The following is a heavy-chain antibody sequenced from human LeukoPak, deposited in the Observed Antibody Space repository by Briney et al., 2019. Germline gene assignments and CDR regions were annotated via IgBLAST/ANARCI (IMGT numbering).Heavy chain of an antibody. Sequence: PGGSLRLSCAASGFTFRNYAMSWVRKAPGEGLEWVSGISGSGGSTYYADSVKGRFTISRDNSKNTLYLQMNSLRAEDTAVYYCAKSGYSGYDQPPESMDVWGQGPTVTVSS. J-gene: IGHJ6*02. CDR3: AKSGYSGYDQPPESMDV. CDR1: GFTFRNYA. V-gene: IGHV3-23*01. D-gene: IGHD5-12*01. CDR2: ISGSGGST.